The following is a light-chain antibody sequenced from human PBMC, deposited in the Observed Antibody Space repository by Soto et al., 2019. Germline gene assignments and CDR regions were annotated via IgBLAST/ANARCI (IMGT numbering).Light chain of an antibody. CDR3: QEEGYGTCK. Sequence: EIVLTQSPGTLSLSPGERATLSCRASQSVRNSYLVWYQEKPGQAPRLLIYDASNRATGIPDRFSGSGSGKDFHLTISRLGPEEFSVFLCQEEGYGTCKFGPRTKVEI. CDR1: QSVRNSY. J-gene: IGKJ1*01. V-gene: IGKV3-20*01. CDR2: DAS.